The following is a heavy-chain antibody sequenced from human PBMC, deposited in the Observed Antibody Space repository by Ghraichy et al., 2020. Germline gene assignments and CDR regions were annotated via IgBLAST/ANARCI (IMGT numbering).Heavy chain of an antibody. V-gene: IGHV3-74*01. D-gene: IGHD1-26*01. CDR1: GFTFSNSW. CDR2: INSDGSTT. J-gene: IGHJ3*02. Sequence: GSLRLSCAASGFTFSNSWMHWVRQAPGKGLVWVSHINSDGSTTTYADSVKGRFTISRDNTKSTVYLQMNSLRAEDTAVYYCTRDWSYSSDIWGQGTMVTVSS. CDR3: TRDWSYSSDI.